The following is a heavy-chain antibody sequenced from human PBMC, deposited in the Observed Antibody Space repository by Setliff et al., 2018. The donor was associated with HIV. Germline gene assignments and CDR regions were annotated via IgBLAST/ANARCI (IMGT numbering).Heavy chain of an antibody. J-gene: IGHJ4*02. CDR2: IRYDGSNK. D-gene: IGHD3-16*01. CDR1: GFSFSSYG. Sequence: GGSLRLSCAASGFSFSSYGLHWVRQAPGKGLEWVTFIRYDGSNKYYADSVKGRFTISGDNSKNTLYLEMTSLRAEDTAVYHCAKDMNYNNDYPGVLGSWGRGTLVTVSS. V-gene: IGHV3-30*02. CDR3: AKDMNYNNDYPGVLGS.